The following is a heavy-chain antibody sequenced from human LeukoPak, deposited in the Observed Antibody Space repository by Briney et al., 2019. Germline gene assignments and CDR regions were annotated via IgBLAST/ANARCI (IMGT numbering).Heavy chain of an antibody. CDR2: IYHSGST. Sequence: PSETLSHTCAVSGYSISSGYYWGWIRQPPGKGLEWIGSIYHSGSTYYNPSLKSRVTISVDTSKNQFSLKLSSVTAADTAVYYCARVGSGFVVIDYWGRGTLVTVSS. CDR3: ARVGSGFVVIDY. J-gene: IGHJ4*02. V-gene: IGHV4-38-2*01. CDR1: GYSISSGYY. D-gene: IGHD3-22*01.